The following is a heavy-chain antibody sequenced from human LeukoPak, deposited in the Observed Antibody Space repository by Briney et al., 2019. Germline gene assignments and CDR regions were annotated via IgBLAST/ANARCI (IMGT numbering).Heavy chain of an antibody. V-gene: IGHV4-4*07. CDR2: IYTSGRT. D-gene: IGHD3-10*01. CDR3: TRGAGEFNQQVVFDI. Sequence: SETLSLTCTVSGASISNYYWNWIRQSAGKGLELIGRIYTSGRTNYNPSLKSRVTMSVDTSKNQFSLKLSSVTAADTAVYYCTRGAGEFNQQVVFDIGGQGKMVTVSS. J-gene: IGHJ3*02. CDR1: GASISNYY.